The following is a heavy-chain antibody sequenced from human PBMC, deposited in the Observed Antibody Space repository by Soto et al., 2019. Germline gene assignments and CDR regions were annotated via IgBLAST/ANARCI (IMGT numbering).Heavy chain of an antibody. CDR3: TTVRGPYCTNGVCYTNAHFDY. V-gene: IGHV3-15*07. CDR1: GFTFSKAW. D-gene: IGHD2-8*01. CDR2: IKSKTDGGTT. J-gene: IGHJ4*02. Sequence: EVQLVESGGGLVKPGGSLRLSCAASGFTFSKAWMNWVRQAPGKGLEWVGRIKSKTDGGTTDYAAPVKGRFTISRDDSKNTLYLQMHSLKTEHTAVYYCTTVRGPYCTNGVCYTNAHFDYWGQGTLVTVSS.